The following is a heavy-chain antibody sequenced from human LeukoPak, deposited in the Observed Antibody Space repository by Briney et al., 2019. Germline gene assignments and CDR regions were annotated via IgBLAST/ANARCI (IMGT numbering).Heavy chain of an antibody. CDR3: ARGPKWELVY. D-gene: IGHD1-26*01. CDR2: INHSGST. Sequence: SQTPSPTCAAYRGSLRGYYWSWIRQPPGKGLEWIGEINHSGSTNYNPSLKSRVTISVDTSKNQFSLKLSSVTAADTAVYYCARGPKWELVYWGQGTLVTVSS. V-gene: IGHV4-34*01. J-gene: IGHJ4*02. CDR1: RGSLRGYY.